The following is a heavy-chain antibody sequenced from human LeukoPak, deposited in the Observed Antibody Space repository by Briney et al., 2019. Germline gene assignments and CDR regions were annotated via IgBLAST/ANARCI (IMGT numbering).Heavy chain of an antibody. J-gene: IGHJ5*02. CDR3: ARTKWQLPWT. CDR1: GFTFSTSE. CDR2: ISSTSSTI. V-gene: IGHV3-48*03. Sequence: GGSLRLSCATSGFTFSTSEIHWVRQAPGKGLEWVSHISSTSSTIYYADSVKGRFTMSRDNAKKLVFLQMNSLRVEDKAVYYCARTKWQLPWTWGQGTQVTVSS. D-gene: IGHD4-23*01.